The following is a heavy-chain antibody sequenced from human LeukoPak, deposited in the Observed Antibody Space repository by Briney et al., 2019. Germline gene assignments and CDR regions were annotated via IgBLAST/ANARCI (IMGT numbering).Heavy chain of an antibody. J-gene: IGHJ4*02. CDR1: GYTFTSNY. Sequence: ASVKVSCKASGYTFTSNYIHWVRQAPGQGLEWMGMIYPRDGSTSYAQKFQGRVTVTRDTSTSTVHMELSGLRSEDTAVYYCARGLNYYDSGGCDYWGQGTLVTVSS. D-gene: IGHD3-22*01. V-gene: IGHV1-46*01. CDR3: ARGLNYYDSGGCDY. CDR2: IYPRDGST.